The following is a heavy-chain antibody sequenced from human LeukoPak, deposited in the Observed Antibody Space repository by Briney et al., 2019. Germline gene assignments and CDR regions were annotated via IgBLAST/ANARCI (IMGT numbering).Heavy chain of an antibody. CDR3: ARRPTYYYDSSGREFDY. D-gene: IGHD3-22*01. V-gene: IGHV5-51*01. Sequence: GESLKISCKGSGYTFSSYWIGWVRQMPGKGLEWMGIIYPDDSDTRYSPSFQGQVTISADKSISTAYLQWSSLKASDTAMYYCARRPTYYYDSSGREFDYWGQGTLVTVSS. J-gene: IGHJ4*02. CDR2: IYPDDSDT. CDR1: GYTFSSYW.